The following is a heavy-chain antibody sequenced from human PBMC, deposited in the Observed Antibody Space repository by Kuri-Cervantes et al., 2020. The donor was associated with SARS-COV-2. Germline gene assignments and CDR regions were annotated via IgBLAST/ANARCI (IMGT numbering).Heavy chain of an antibody. V-gene: IGHV1-8*02. D-gene: IGHD4-23*01. J-gene: IGHJ3*02. CDR1: GYTFSTYD. CDR3: ARGLRWESHAFDI. Sequence: ASVKVSCKASGYTFSTYDINWVRQASGRGLEWMGWMNPDTGNSGYAQNFRGRVTMTRDTSTSTAYMELSSLRSEDMAVYYCARGLRWESHAFDIWGQGTMVTVSS. CDR2: MNPDTGNS.